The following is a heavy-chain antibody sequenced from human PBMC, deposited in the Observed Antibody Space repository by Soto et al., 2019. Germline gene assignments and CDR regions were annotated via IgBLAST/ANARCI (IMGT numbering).Heavy chain of an antibody. CDR1: GGSISSGGTGSY. J-gene: IGHJ4*02. Sequence: QVQLRESGPGLVKPSQTLSLTCTVSGGSISSGGTGSYWTWIRQLPGKGLEWIGYIYYTGNTYYNPSLKSRPTISIDTSENQFSLKLTSVTAADTAVYFCASGHDAYKVRYWGQGTRVTVSS. CDR3: ASGHDAYKVRY. CDR2: IYYTGNT. D-gene: IGHD1-1*01. V-gene: IGHV4-31*03.